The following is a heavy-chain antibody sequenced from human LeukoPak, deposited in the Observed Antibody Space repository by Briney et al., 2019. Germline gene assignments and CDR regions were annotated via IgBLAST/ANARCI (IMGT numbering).Heavy chain of an antibody. Sequence: SETLSLTCAVYGGSFSGDFWSWIRQSPGKGLEWIGEIKHDGSTTYNPSLESRVTMSVDTSTNQISLEMTSVTAADTAIYYCARPFLRFSSGWHFDYWGQGILVTVSS. D-gene: IGHD6-19*01. CDR1: GGSFSGDF. J-gene: IGHJ4*02. CDR3: ARPFLRFSSGWHFDY. V-gene: IGHV4-34*01. CDR2: IKHDGST.